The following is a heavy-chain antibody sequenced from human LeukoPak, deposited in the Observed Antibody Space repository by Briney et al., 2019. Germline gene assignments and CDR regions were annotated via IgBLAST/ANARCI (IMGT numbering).Heavy chain of an antibody. D-gene: IGHD3-10*01. CDR3: AKRLYYGSGPLDI. Sequence: RGSLRLSCAASGFSFSNYDMTWVRQAPGKGLDWVSALSDSGGSTYYADSVKGRFTISRDNSKNTLYLQMSSLRAEDTAIYFCAKRLYYGSGPLDIWGQGTMVTVSS. V-gene: IGHV3-23*01. J-gene: IGHJ3*02. CDR1: GFSFSNYD. CDR2: LSDSGGST.